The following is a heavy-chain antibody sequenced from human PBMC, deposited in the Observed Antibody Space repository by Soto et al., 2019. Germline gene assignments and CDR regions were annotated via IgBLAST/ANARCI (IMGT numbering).Heavy chain of an antibody. CDR3: ARSVGYCSGGSCYSVGNWFDP. J-gene: IGHJ5*02. Sequence: SQTLSLTCAISGDSVSSNSAAWNWIRQSPSRGLEWLGRTYYRSKWYNDYAVSVKSRITINPDTSKNQFSLQLNSVTPEDTAVYYCARSVGYCSGGSCYSVGNWFDPWGQGTLVTVSS. CDR1: GDSVSSNSAA. V-gene: IGHV6-1*01. CDR2: TYYRSKWYN. D-gene: IGHD2-15*01.